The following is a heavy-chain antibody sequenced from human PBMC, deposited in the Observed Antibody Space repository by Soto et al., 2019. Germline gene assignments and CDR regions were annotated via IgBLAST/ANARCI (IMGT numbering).Heavy chain of an antibody. CDR1: GGSISSSSYY. CDR3: ASQYYYDSSGYYLDLNWFDP. V-gene: IGHV4-39*01. J-gene: IGHJ5*02. D-gene: IGHD3-22*01. CDR2: IYYSGST. Sequence: PSETLSLTCTVSGGSISSSSYYWGWIRQPPGKGLEWIGSIYYSGSTYYNPSLKSRVTISVDTSKNQFSLKLSSVTAADTAVYYCASQYYYDSSGYYLDLNWFDPWGQGTLVTVSS.